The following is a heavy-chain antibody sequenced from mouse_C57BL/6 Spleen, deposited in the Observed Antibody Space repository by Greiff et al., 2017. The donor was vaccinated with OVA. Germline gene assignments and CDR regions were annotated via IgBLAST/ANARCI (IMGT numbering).Heavy chain of an antibody. CDR1: GFTFSSYG. V-gene: IGHV5-6*01. Sequence: EVQVVESGGDLVKPGGSLKLSCAASGFTFSSYGMSWVRQTPDKRLEWVATISSGGSYTYYPDSVKGRFTISRDNAKNTLYLQMSSLKSEDTAMYYCARQGVLRSYFDYWGQGTILTVSS. CDR2: ISSGGSYT. D-gene: IGHD1-1*01. CDR3: ARQGVLRSYFDY. J-gene: IGHJ2*01.